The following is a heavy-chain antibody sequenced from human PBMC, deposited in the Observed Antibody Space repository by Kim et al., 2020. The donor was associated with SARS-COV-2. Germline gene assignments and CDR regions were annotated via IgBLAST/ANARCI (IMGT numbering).Heavy chain of an antibody. Sequence: SETLSLTCAVYGGSFSGYYWSWIRQPPGKGLEWIGEINHSGSTNYNPSLKSRVTISVDTSKNQFSLKLSSVTAADTAVYYCARGGGLVGATPHFDYWRQGTLVTVSS. D-gene: IGHD1-26*01. CDR1: GGSFSGYY. CDR2: INHSGST. V-gene: IGHV4-34*01. CDR3: ARGGGLVGATPHFDY. J-gene: IGHJ4*02.